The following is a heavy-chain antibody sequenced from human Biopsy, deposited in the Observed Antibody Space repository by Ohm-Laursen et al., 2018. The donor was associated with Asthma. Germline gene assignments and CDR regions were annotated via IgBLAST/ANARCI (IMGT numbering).Heavy chain of an antibody. CDR2: ISYDGSNK. J-gene: IGHJ6*02. Sequence: SLRLSCAASGFTFSSYGMHWVRQAPGKGLKWVAVISYDGSNKYYADSVKGRFTISRDNSKNTLYLQMNSLRADDTAVYYCARVPVAAAGPYYYGMDVWGQGTTVTVSS. CDR3: ARVPVAAAGPYYYGMDV. CDR1: GFTFSSYG. D-gene: IGHD6-13*01. V-gene: IGHV3-30*03.